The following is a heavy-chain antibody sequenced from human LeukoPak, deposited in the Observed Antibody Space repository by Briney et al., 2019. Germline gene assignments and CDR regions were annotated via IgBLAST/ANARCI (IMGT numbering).Heavy chain of an antibody. CDR1: GFSFSTYS. J-gene: IGHJ4*02. Sequence: GGSLRLSCAASGFSFSTYSMNWARQAPGKGLEWVSFISSSSSYMYYADSVKGRFTISRDNAKNSLYLQMNSLRAEDAAVYYCAKDGYSSIPGFHFEYWGQGTPVTVSS. V-gene: IGHV3-21*04. CDR2: ISSSSSYM. CDR3: AKDGYSSIPGFHFEY. D-gene: IGHD6-13*01.